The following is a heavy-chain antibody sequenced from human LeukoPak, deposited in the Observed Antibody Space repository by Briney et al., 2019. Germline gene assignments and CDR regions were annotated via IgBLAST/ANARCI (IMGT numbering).Heavy chain of an antibody. Sequence: PGGPLRLSCAASGFTFSSYSMNWVRQAPGKGLEWVSSISISSSNIYYADSVKGRFTISRDNAKNSLYLQMNSLRAEDTAVYYCARDHGIGIAAAQILGFFDYWGQGTLVTVSS. J-gene: IGHJ4*02. CDR3: ARDHGIGIAAAQILGFFDY. D-gene: IGHD6-13*01. CDR1: GFTFSSYS. V-gene: IGHV3-21*01. CDR2: ISISSSNI.